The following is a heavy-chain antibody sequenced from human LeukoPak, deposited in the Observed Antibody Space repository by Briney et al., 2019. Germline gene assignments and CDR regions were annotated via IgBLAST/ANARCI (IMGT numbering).Heavy chain of an antibody. CDR1: GGSISSYY. CDR2: IYYSGST. D-gene: IGHD7-27*01. V-gene: IGHV4-59*12. Sequence: SETLSLTCTVSGGSISSYYWSWIRQPPGKGLEWIGYIYYSGSTNYNPSLKSRVTISVDTSKNQFSLKLSSVTAADTAVYYCAREANWGLYDAFDIWGQGTMVTVSS. J-gene: IGHJ3*02. CDR3: AREANWGLYDAFDI.